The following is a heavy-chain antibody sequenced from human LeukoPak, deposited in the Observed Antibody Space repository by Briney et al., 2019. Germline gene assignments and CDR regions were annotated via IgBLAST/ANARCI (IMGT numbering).Heavy chain of an antibody. CDR1: GFTVSSNY. Sequence: PGGSLRLSCAASGFTVSSNYMSWVRQAPGKGLEWVSVIYSGGSTYYADSVKGRFTISRDNPKNTLYLQMNSLRAEDTAVYYCARRDGSGSYRGAFDIWGQGTMVTVSS. CDR3: ARRDGSGSYRGAFDI. D-gene: IGHD3-10*01. V-gene: IGHV3-53*01. CDR2: IYSGGST. J-gene: IGHJ3*02.